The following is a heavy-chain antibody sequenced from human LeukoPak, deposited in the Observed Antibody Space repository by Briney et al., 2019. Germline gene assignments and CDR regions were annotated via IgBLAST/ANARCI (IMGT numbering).Heavy chain of an antibody. D-gene: IGHD1-7*01. Sequence: TGGSLRLSCAASGFTFSSYSMNWVRQAPGKGLEWISSISSSSSYIYYADSVKGRFTISRDNAKNSLYLQMNSLRAEDTAVYYCARDGVLGNYDAFDIWGQGTMVTVSS. CDR3: ARDGVLGNYDAFDI. J-gene: IGHJ3*02. CDR2: ISSSSSYI. CDR1: GFTFSSYS. V-gene: IGHV3-21*01.